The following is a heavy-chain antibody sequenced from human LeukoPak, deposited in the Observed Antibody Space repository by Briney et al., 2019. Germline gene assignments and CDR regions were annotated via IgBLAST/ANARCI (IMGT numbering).Heavy chain of an antibody. D-gene: IGHD6-13*01. CDR1: GYTFTSYD. V-gene: IGHV1-8*01. CDR3: AVLQAVEQQGF. CDR2: MNPNSGNT. J-gene: IGHJ4*02. Sequence: ASVKVSCTSSGYTFTSYDINWVRQATGQALEWMGWMNPNSGNTGYAQKFQGRVTMTSNTSISTAYMELSSLRSEDTAVYYCAVLQAVEQQGFWGQGTLVTVSS.